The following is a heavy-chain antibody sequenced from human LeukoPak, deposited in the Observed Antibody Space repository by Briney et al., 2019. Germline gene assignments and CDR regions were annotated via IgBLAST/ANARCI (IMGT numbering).Heavy chain of an antibody. J-gene: IGHJ6*02. CDR1: GYTFTSYA. V-gene: IGHV1-69*13. CDR3: ARDYGSGSYDIYYYYYGMDV. CDR2: IIPIFGTA. D-gene: IGHD3-10*01. Sequence: ASVKVSCKASGYTFTSYAISWVRQAPGQGLEWMGGIIPIFGTANYAQKFQGRVTITADESTSTAYMELSSLRSEDTAVYYCARDYGSGSYDIYYYYYGMDVWGQGTTVTVSS.